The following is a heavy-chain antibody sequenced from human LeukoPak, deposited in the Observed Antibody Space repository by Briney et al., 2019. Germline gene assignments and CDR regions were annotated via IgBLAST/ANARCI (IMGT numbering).Heavy chain of an antibody. CDR2: IWYDGSTK. J-gene: IGHJ4*02. Sequence: TGGSLRLSCAASGFTFSSYGLHWVRQAPGKGLEWVAVIWYDGSTKYYADSVKGRFTISRDNSRDTLYLQMNSLRAEDTAVYYCARAFWVYTAVVPDYWGQGALVTVSS. D-gene: IGHD5-18*01. V-gene: IGHV3-33*01. CDR3: ARAFWVYTAVVPDY. CDR1: GFTFSSYG.